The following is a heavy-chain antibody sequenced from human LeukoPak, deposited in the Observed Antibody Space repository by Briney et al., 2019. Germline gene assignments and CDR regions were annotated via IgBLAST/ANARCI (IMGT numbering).Heavy chain of an antibody. CDR1: GFTFGDYA. Sequence: PGGSLRLSCTASGFTFGDYAMSWVRQAPGKGLEWVGFIRSKAYGGTTEYAASVKGRFTISRDDSKSIAYLQMNSLKTEDTAVYYCTRAEIAFGETFSRPNYYYMDVWGKGTTVTISS. J-gene: IGHJ6*03. D-gene: IGHD3-10*01. CDR2: IRSKAYGGTT. V-gene: IGHV3-49*04. CDR3: TRAEIAFGETFSRPNYYYMDV.